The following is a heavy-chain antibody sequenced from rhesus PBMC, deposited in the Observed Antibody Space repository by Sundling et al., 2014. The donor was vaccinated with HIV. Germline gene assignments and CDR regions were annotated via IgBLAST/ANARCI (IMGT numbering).Heavy chain of an antibody. V-gene: IGHV1-200*01. CDR2: INPDNGDT. Sequence: QVQLEQSGAEVKKPGTSVKLSCRPSGYTFTSYYLNWVRQAPGQGLEWMGWINPDNGDTGYAQRFQGRLTMTRDTSTSTAYMELDRLRSEDTAVYYCVRGSFYSDFAVDSWGQGVLVTVSS. CDR3: VRGSFYSDFAVDS. CDR1: GYTFTSYY. J-gene: IGHJ4*01. D-gene: IGHD4-23*01.